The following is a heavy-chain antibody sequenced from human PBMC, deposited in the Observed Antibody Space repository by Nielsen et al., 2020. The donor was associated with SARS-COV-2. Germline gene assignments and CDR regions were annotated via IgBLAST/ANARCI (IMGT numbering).Heavy chain of an antibody. CDR1: GFTFSNFA. D-gene: IGHD3-10*01. CDR2: ISDSGAYT. Sequence: GESLKISCAASGFTFSNFAMNWIRQAPGKGLEWLSYISDSGAYTNYADSVKGRFTISRDNAKNSLFLQMNSLSADDTAVYYCARKGGGYYGSGERLSYYYYGMDVWGQGTTVTVSS. V-gene: IGHV3-11*03. CDR3: ARKGGGYYGSGERLSYYYYGMDV. J-gene: IGHJ6*02.